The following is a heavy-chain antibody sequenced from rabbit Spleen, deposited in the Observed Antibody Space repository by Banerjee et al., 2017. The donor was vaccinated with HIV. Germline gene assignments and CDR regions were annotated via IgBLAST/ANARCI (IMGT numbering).Heavy chain of an antibody. CDR2: IDAGSSGFT. CDR3: ARDTSSSFSSYGMDL. D-gene: IGHD1-1*01. CDR1: GVSFSISSY. Sequence: QEQLEESGGDLVKPGSSLTLTCTASGVSFSISSYMCWVRQAPGKGLEWIACIDAGSSGFTYFATWAQGRFTISKISSTTVTLQMTRLTAADTATYFCARDTSSSFSSYGMDLWGPGTLVT. V-gene: IGHV1S45*01. J-gene: IGHJ6*01.